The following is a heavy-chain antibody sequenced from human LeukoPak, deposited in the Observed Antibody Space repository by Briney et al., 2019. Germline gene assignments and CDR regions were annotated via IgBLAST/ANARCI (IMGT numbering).Heavy chain of an antibody. J-gene: IGHJ4*02. CDR1: GYTFTSYG. CDR3: AREPLNVWGSYRYWVDY. Sequence: GASVKVSCKASGYTFTSYGISWVRQAPGQGLEWMGWISAYNGNINYAQKLQGRVTMTTDTSTSTAYMELRSLRSDDTAVYYCAREPLNVWGSYRYWVDYWGQGTLVTVSS. V-gene: IGHV1-18*01. D-gene: IGHD3-16*02. CDR2: ISAYNGNI.